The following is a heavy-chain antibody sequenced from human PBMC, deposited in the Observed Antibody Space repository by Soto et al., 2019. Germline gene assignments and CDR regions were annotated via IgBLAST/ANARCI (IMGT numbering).Heavy chain of an antibody. Sequence: SETLSLTCTVSGGSISSSSYYWGWIRQPPGKGLEWIGSIYYSGSTYYNPSLKSRVTISVDTSKNQFSLKLSSVTAADTAVYYCARLGGYQIPYYMDVWGKGTTVIVSS. CDR3: ARLGGYQIPYYMDV. J-gene: IGHJ6*03. CDR2: IYYSGST. D-gene: IGHD3-22*01. V-gene: IGHV4-39*01. CDR1: GGSISSSSYY.